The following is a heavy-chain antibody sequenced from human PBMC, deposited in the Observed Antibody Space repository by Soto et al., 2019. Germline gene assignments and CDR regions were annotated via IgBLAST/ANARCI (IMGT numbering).Heavy chain of an antibody. Sequence: QVQLVQSGAEVKKPGASVKVSCKASGYTFTSYGISWVRQAPGQGLEWMGWISAYNGNTNYAQKLQGRVTMTTDTSTSTAYMELRSLRSDDTAVYYCARGLNYDFWSGYYTATNYYCGMDVWGQGTTVTVSS. CDR1: GYTFTSYG. CDR3: ARGLNYDFWSGYYTATNYYCGMDV. J-gene: IGHJ6*02. V-gene: IGHV1-18*04. CDR2: ISAYNGNT. D-gene: IGHD3-3*01.